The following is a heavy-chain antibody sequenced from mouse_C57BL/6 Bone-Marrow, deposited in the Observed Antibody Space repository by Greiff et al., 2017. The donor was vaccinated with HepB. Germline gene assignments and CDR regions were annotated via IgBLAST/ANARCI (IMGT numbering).Heavy chain of an antibody. CDR2: ISSGGSYT. V-gene: IGHV5-6*01. J-gene: IGHJ2*01. CDR1: GFTFSSYG. D-gene: IGHD1-1*01. CDR3: ARRIYYYGSSLDY. Sequence: EVMLVESGGDLVKPGGSLKLSCAASGFTFSSYGMSWVRQTPDKRLEWVATISSGGSYTYYPDSVKGRFTISRDNAKNTLYLQMSSLKSEDTAMYYCARRIYYYGSSLDYWGQGTTLTVSS.